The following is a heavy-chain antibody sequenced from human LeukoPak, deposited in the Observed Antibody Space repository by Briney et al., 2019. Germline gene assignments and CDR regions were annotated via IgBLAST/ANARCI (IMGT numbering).Heavy chain of an antibody. CDR3: VRGSNGWSGMDV. CDR2: MSFDVRNT. CDR1: GFTLSSYA. V-gene: IGHV3-30*03. Sequence: PGGSLRLSCAASGFTLSSYAIHWVRQAPGKGLEWVAVMSFDVRNTYYSESVKGRFTISRDNAKNTLYLQMNSLRAEDTAVYYCVRGSNGWSGMDVWGQGTTVTVSS. J-gene: IGHJ6*02. D-gene: IGHD6-19*01.